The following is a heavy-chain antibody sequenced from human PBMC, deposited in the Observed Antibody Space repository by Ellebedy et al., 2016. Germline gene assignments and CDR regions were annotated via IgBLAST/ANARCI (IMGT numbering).Heavy chain of an antibody. CDR1: GYSFTTYW. V-gene: IGHV5-10-1*01. D-gene: IGHD7-27*01. CDR3: ARLRYGYWGGDS. Sequence: GESLKISXKGSGYSFTTYWISWVRQMPGKGLEWMGRIDPSDSYSNYSPSFEGHVTISADKSISTAYLHLTSLRASDTAMYYCARLRYGYWGGDSWGQGTLVTVSS. CDR2: IDPSDSYS. J-gene: IGHJ4*02.